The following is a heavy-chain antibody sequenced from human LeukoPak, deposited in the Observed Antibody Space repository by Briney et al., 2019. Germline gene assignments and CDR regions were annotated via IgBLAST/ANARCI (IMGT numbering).Heavy chain of an antibody. CDR3: ARGWVVATGGFDM. CDR2: ITNSGNSK. CDR1: GFTFNNDW. V-gene: IGHV3-48*01. J-gene: IGHJ3*02. D-gene: IGHD2-8*02. Sequence: PGGSLRLSCAASGFTFNNDWMNWVRQAPGKGLEWVSYITNSGNSKSYADSVKGRFTISRDNSKNTVYLQMNSLRGEDTAVYFCARGWVVATGGFDMWGQGTMVTVSS.